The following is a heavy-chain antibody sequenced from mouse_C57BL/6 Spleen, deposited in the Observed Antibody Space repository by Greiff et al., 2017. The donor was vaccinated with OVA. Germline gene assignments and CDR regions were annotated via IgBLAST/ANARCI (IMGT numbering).Heavy chain of an antibody. CDR3: ARAGSSYWFAY. CDR1: GYTFTDYN. J-gene: IGHJ3*01. D-gene: IGHD1-1*01. CDR2: INPNNGGT. V-gene: IGHV1-18*01. Sequence: EVKLMESGPELVKPGASVKIPCKASGYTFTDYNMDWVKQSHGKSLEWIGDINPNNGGTIYNQKFKGKATLTVDKSSSTAYMELRSLTSEDTAVYYCARAGSSYWFAYWGQGTLVTVSA.